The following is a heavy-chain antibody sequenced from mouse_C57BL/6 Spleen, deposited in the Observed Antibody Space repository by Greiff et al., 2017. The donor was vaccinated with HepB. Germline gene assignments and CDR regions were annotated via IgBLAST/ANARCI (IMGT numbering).Heavy chain of an antibody. Sequence: EVKLVESEGGLVQPGSSMKLSCTASGFTFSDYYMAWVRQVPEKGLEWVANINYDGSSTYYLDSLKSRFIISRDNAKNILYLQMSSLKYEDTATYYCARRGYGSSFDYWGQGTTLTVSS. CDR2: INYDGSST. V-gene: IGHV5-16*01. D-gene: IGHD1-1*01. J-gene: IGHJ2*01. CDR3: ARRGYGSSFDY. CDR1: GFTFSDYY.